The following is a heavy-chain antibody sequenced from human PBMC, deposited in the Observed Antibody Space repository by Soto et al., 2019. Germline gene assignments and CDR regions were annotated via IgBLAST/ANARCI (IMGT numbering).Heavy chain of an antibody. J-gene: IGHJ6*02. V-gene: IGHV4-59*01. Sequence: SETLSLTCTVSGGSFSSYYWSWIRQPPGKGLEWIAYIYYSGSTNYNPSLKSRVTISVDTSKNQFSLKLSSVTAADTAVYYCARRIVEMATKEAQRGLWYYGMDVWGQGTTVTVSS. CDR3: ARRIVEMATKEAQRGLWYYGMDV. D-gene: IGHD3-16*02. CDR1: GGSFSSYY. CDR2: IYYSGST.